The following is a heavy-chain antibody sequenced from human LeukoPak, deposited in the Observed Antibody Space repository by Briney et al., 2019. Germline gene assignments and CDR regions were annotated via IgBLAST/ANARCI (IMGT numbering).Heavy chain of an antibody. D-gene: IGHD6-19*01. CDR1: GYTPTELS. Sequence: ASVKVSCKVSGYTPTELSMHWVRQAPGKGLEWMGGFDPEDGETIYAQKFQGRVTMTEDTSTDTAYMELSSLRSEDTAVYYCAFQAVAGYHYGMDVWGQGTTVTVSS. V-gene: IGHV1-24*01. CDR3: AFQAVAGYHYGMDV. J-gene: IGHJ6*02. CDR2: FDPEDGET.